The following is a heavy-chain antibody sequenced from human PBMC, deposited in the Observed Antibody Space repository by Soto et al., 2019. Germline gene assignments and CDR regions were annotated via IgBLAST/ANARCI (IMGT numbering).Heavy chain of an antibody. CDR3: ARDGPQDYGDYDSPGWFDP. J-gene: IGHJ5*02. V-gene: IGHV1-69*08. CDR1: GGTFSSYT. Sequence: QVQLVQSGAEVKKPGSSVKVSCKASGGTFSSYTISWVRQAPGQGLEWMGRIIPILGIANYAQKFQGRVTITADKSTSTAYMELSSLRSEDTAVYYCARDGPQDYGDYDSPGWFDPWGQGTLVTVSS. D-gene: IGHD4-17*01. CDR2: IIPILGIA.